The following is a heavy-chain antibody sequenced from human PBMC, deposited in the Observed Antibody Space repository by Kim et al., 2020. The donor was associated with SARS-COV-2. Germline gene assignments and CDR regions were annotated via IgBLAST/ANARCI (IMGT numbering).Heavy chain of an antibody. D-gene: IGHD6-13*01. J-gene: IGHJ3*02. CDR3: AKVIGSSWFLGSDAFDI. CDR1: GFTFSSYG. Sequence: GGSLRLSCAASGFTFSSYGMHWVRQAPGKGLEWVAVIWYDGSNKYYADSVKGRFIISRDNSKNTLYLQMNSLRAEDTAVYYCAKVIGSSWFLGSDAFDIWGQGTMVTVSS. CDR2: IWYDGSNK. V-gene: IGHV3-33*06.